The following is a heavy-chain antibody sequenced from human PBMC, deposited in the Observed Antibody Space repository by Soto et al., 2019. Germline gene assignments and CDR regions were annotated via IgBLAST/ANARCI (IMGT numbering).Heavy chain of an antibody. J-gene: IGHJ6*02. D-gene: IGHD6-19*01. CDR3: AKDIFAAVAGPTYYSYGMDV. V-gene: IGHV3-43D*03. CDR2: ISWDGGST. Sequence: GGSRRLSGAASGFTFDDYAMHWVRQAPGKGLEGVSLISWDGGSTYYADSVKGRFTISRDNSKNSLYLHMNSLRAEDTALYYCAKDIFAAVAGPTYYSYGMDVWGQGTTVTVSS. CDR1: GFTFDDYA.